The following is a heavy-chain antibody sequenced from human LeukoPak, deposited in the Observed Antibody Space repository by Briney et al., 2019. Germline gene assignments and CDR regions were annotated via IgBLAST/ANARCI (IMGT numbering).Heavy chain of an antibody. V-gene: IGHV4-59*08. J-gene: IGHJ3*02. CDR2: VYYSGST. CDR1: GGSIGSYS. Sequence: PSETLSLTCTVSGGSIGSYSWNWIRQSPGTGLEWIGYVYYSGSTMYNPSLRSRVTISVGTSKNQFSLKLSSVTAADTAVYYCARLKARDAFDIWGQGTMVTVSS. CDR3: ARLKARDAFDI.